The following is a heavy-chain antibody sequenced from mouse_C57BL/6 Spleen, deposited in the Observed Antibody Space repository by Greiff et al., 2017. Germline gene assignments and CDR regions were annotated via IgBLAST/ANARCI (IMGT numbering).Heavy chain of an antibody. CDR2: IYPGDGDT. CDR3: AREVDGYYSYFDY. J-gene: IGHJ2*01. CDR1: GYAFSSSW. V-gene: IGHV1-82*01. D-gene: IGHD2-3*01. Sequence: VQLQQSGPELVKPGASVKISCKASGYAFSSSWMNWVKQRPGKGLEWIGRIYPGDGDTNYNGKFKGKATLTADKSSSTAYMQLSSLTSEDSAVYFCAREVDGYYSYFDYWGQGTTLTVSS.